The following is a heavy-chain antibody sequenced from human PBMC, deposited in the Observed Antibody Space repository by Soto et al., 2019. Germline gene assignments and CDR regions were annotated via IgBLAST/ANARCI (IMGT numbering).Heavy chain of an antibody. V-gene: IGHV1-3*01. D-gene: IGHD6-13*01. CDR3: ARVWLIAAAGKVGWFDP. Sequence: ASVKVSCKASGYTFTSYAMHLVRQAPGQRLEWMGWINAGNGNTKYSQKFQGRVTITRDTSASTAYMELSSLRSEDTAVYYCARVWLIAAAGKVGWFDPWGQGTLVTVSS. J-gene: IGHJ5*02. CDR2: INAGNGNT. CDR1: GYTFTSYA.